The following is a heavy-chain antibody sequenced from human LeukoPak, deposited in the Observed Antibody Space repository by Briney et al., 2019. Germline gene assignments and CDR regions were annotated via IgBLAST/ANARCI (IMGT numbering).Heavy chain of an antibody. Sequence: PSETLSLTCTVSGGSISSGDYYWSWIRQPPGKGLEWIGYIYYSGSTYYNPSLKSRVTISVDTSKNQFSLKLSSVTAADTAVYYCARDRGSNKDSSVPYNWFDPWGQGTLVTVSS. CDR3: ARDRGSNKDSSVPYNWFDP. CDR2: IYYSGST. J-gene: IGHJ5*02. V-gene: IGHV4-30-4*02. D-gene: IGHD3-22*01. CDR1: GGSISSGDYY.